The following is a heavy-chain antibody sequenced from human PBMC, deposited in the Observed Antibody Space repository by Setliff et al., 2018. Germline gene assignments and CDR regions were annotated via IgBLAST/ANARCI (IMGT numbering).Heavy chain of an antibody. CDR1: GFSLRSSGVG. CDR2: IYWSGER. D-gene: IGHD3-10*01. CDR3: ARRPGVIGSGNFVRNFFDP. Sequence: SGPTLVNPTKTLTLTCTFSGFSLRSSGVGVGWIRQPPGKALEWLAVIYWSGERRYSPSLRSRLSITWDTSKNQVVLTMTNVDPADTGTYYCARRPGVIGSGNFVRNFFDPWGQGTVVTVSS. J-gene: IGHJ5*02. V-gene: IGHV2-5*01.